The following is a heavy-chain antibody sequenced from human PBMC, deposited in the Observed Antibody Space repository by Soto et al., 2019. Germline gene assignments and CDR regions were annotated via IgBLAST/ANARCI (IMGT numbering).Heavy chain of an antibody. V-gene: IGHV4-31*03. J-gene: IGHJ4*02. CDR3: ARGREEAGGPFYY. CDR2: IYYTGST. CDR1: GASISSGNYY. Sequence: QVQLQESGPGLVKPSQTLSLTCSVSGASISSGNYYWSWIRQHPGKGLEWIGYIYYTGSTYYNPSLRSRITISEDMSKNHFSLRLSSVTAADTAVYYCARGREEAGGPFYYWGQGTLVTVSS. D-gene: IGHD3-10*01.